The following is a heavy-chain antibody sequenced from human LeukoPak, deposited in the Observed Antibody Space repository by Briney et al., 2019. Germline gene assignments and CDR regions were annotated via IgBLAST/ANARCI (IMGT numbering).Heavy chain of an antibody. J-gene: IGHJ5*02. CDR3: ARGTSPEP. CDR2: TNNDGTMT. CDR1: EFTFNNYW. V-gene: IGHV3-74*01. D-gene: IGHD2-2*01. Sequence: GGSLRLSCSGSEFTFNNYWMHWVRQAPGKGPLWVSRTNNDGTMTHYADSVRGRFTIFRDNAKNTLYLQMNSLRVEDTAIYYCARGTSPEPWGQGTLVTVSS.